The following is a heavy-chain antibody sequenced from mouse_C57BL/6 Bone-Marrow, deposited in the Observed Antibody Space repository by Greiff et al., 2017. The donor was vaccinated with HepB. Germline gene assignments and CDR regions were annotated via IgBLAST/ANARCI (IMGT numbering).Heavy chain of an antibody. CDR3: ELRLRY. V-gene: IGHV1-82*01. Sequence: VQLQQSGPELVKPGASVKISCKASGYAFSSSWMNWVKQRPGKGLEWIGRMYPGDGDTNYNGKFKGKATLTADKSSSTAYMQLSSLTSEDSAVYFCELRLRYWGQGTTLTVSS. D-gene: IGHD3-2*02. J-gene: IGHJ2*01. CDR2: MYPGDGDT. CDR1: GYAFSSSW.